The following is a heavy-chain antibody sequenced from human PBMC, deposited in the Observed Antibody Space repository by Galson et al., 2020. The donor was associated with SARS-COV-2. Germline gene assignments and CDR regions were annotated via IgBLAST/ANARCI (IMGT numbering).Heavy chain of an antibody. J-gene: IGHJ4*01. CDR3: ARGNVGLFDY. D-gene: IGHD1-26*01. Sequence: LSLTCAASGFTFSSYSMNWVRQAPGKGLEWVSSISSSSSYIYYADSVKGRFTISRDNAKNSLYLQMNSLRAEDTAVYYCARGNVGLFDYWGQEPWSPSPQ. CDR2: ISSSSSYI. CDR1: GFTFSSYS. V-gene: IGHV3-21*01.